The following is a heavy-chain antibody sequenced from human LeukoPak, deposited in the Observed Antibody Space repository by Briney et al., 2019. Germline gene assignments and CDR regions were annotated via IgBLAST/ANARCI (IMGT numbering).Heavy chain of an antibody. CDR1: GFSFSRYT. D-gene: IGHD3-10*01. V-gene: IGHV3-66*01. Sequence: GGSLRLSCAASGFSFSRYTMTWVRQAPGKGLEWVSVIYSGGSTYYADSVKGRFTISRDNSKNTLYLQMNSLRAEDTAVYFCARSLFYYGSETNWGQGTLVTVSS. CDR2: IYSGGST. J-gene: IGHJ4*02. CDR3: ARSLFYYGSETN.